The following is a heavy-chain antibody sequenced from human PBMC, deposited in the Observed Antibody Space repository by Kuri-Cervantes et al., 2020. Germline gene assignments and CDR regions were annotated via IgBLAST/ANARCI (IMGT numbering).Heavy chain of an antibody. D-gene: IGHD3-10*01. V-gene: IGHV3-15*01. Sequence: GGSLRLSCVASRLTFSDAWMTWVRQAPGKGLEWVGHIRSKTDGGTTDYAAPVKGRFTISRDDSKNTLYLQMNSLKTEDTAVYYCTTELWFGELMFGDYWGQGTLVTVSS. CDR1: RLTFSDAW. CDR3: TTELWFGELMFGDY. CDR2: IRSKTDGGTT. J-gene: IGHJ4*01.